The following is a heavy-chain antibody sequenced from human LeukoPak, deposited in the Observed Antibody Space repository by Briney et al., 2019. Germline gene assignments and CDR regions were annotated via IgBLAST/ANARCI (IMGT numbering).Heavy chain of an antibody. Sequence: GGSLRLSCAASGFSFNIYAMHWVRQAPGKGLEWVAVIFFDGTMQYYADSVKGRFTISRDNSKNTLYLQMNSLRAEDTAVYYCAREAMVRGVIIPASFDYWGQGTLVTVSS. D-gene: IGHD3-10*01. J-gene: IGHJ4*02. CDR1: GFSFNIYA. CDR2: IFFDGTMQ. V-gene: IGHV3-30*04. CDR3: AREAMVRGVIIPASFDY.